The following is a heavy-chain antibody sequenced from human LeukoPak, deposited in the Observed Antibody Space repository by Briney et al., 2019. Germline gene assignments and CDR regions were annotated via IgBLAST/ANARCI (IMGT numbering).Heavy chain of an antibody. J-gene: IGHJ4*02. D-gene: IGHD5-24*01. V-gene: IGHV3-74*01. CDR3: SRDLRGRDDY. Sequence: GGSLRLSCAASGFTFSAFWMHWVRQAPGKGLVWVSRINSDDSRTTYADSVKGRFTISRDNAKNTLYLQMNSLRAEDTAVYYCSRDLRGRDDYWGQGILVIVSS. CDR1: GFTFSAFW. CDR2: INSDDSRT.